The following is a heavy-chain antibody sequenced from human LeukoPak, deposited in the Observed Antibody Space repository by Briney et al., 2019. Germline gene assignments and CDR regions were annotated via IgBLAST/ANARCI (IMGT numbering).Heavy chain of an antibody. J-gene: IGHJ5*02. CDR1: GFTFSSYS. CDR2: ISSSSSYI. V-gene: IGHV3-21*01. CDR3: ARLNYDILTGYWLGWFDP. Sequence: GGSLRLSCAASGFTFSSYSMNWVRQAPGKGLEWVSSISSSSSYIYYADSVKGRFTISRDDAKNSLYLQMNSLRAEDTAVYYCARLNYDILTGYWLGWFDPWGQGTLVTVSS. D-gene: IGHD3-9*01.